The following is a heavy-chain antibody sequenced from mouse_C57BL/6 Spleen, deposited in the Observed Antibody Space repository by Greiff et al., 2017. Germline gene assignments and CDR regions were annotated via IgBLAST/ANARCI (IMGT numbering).Heavy chain of an antibody. CDR1: GYTFTSYW. V-gene: IGHV1-7*01. J-gene: IGHJ4*01. CDR2: INPSSGYT. D-gene: IGHD2-4*01. Sequence: QVHVKQSGAELAKPGASVKLSCKASGYTFTSYWMHWVKQRPGQGLEWIGYINPSSGYTKYNQKFKDKATLTADKSSSTAYMQLSSLTYEDSAVYYCARGGITDLYAMDYWGQGTSVTVSS. CDR3: ARGGITDLYAMDY.